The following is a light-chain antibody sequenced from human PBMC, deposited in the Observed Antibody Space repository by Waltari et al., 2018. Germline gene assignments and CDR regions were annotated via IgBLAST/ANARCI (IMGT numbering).Light chain of an antibody. CDR3: SSFSPTTSV. CDR2: DCY. CDR1: NSAIGVYTY. V-gene: IGLV2-14*03. Sequence: QSALTQPASVSGSPGQSITISCSGANSAIGVYTYVSWYQQHPGKAPKLLIYDCYYPPSGVSLPFSGSQSCHTSSPANSWLPPEDEADYFRSSFSPTTSVFRGGTKVT. J-gene: IGLJ2*01.